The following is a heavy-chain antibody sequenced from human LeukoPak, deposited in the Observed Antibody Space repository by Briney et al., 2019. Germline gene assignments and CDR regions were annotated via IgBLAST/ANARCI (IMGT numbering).Heavy chain of an antibody. J-gene: IGHJ4*02. CDR2: IFDSGTTNYNPST. CDR1: GGSIISYF. Sequence: PSETLSLTCTVSGGSIISYFWSWIRQPPGKGPEWIGYIFDSGTTNYNPSTNYNPSLKSRVTVSLDTSKHHFSLKLSSVTAADTAVYFCARGGVTTIAQYDYWGQGILVTVSS. D-gene: IGHD5-12*01. CDR3: ARGGVTTIAQYDY. V-gene: IGHV4-59*01.